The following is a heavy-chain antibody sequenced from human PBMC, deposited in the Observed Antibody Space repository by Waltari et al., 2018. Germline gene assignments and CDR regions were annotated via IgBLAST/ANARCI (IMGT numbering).Heavy chain of an antibody. CDR3: AREGSGSYYRWFDP. D-gene: IGHD1-26*01. V-gene: IGHV3-48*03. Sequence: EVQLVESGGGLVQPGGSLRLSCAASGFTFSSYEMNWVRQAPGKGLEWVSYISSSGSPIYYADSVKGRFTISRDNAKNSLYLQMNSLRAEDTAVYYCAREGSGSYYRWFDPWGQGTLVTVSS. J-gene: IGHJ5*02. CDR2: ISSSGSPI. CDR1: GFTFSSYE.